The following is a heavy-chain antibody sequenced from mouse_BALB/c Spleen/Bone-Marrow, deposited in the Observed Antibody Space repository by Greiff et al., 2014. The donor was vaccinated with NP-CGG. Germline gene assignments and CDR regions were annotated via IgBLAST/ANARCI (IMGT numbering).Heavy chain of an antibody. CDR1: GFSLTVYG. J-gene: IGHJ2*01. CDR2: IWGDGIT. CDR3: AREGNYFDY. Sequence: VQRVESGPGLVAPSQSLSITCTVSGFSLTVYGVNWARQPPGKGLEWLGMIWGDGITDYNSAFKSRLSISKDDSKSQVFLKMNSLQTDDTAKYYCAREGNYFDYWGQGTTLTVSS. V-gene: IGHV2-6-7*01.